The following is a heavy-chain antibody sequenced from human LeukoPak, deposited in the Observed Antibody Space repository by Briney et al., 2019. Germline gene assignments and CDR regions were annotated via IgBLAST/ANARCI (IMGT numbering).Heavy chain of an antibody. Sequence: GGSLRLSCAASGFTFDDYAMHWVRQAPGKGLEWVSAISGSGGSTYYADSVKGRFTISRDNSKNTLYLQMNSLRAEDTAVYYCAKDQAAGPFDYWGQGTLVTVSS. J-gene: IGHJ4*02. CDR3: AKDQAAGPFDY. V-gene: IGHV3-23*01. CDR1: GFTFDDYA. CDR2: ISGSGGST. D-gene: IGHD6-13*01.